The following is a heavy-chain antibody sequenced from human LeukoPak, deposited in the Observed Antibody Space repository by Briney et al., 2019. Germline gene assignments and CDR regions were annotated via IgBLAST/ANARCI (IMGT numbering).Heavy chain of an antibody. D-gene: IGHD6-6*01. CDR1: GYTFTGYY. Sequence: ASVKVSCKASGYTFTGYYMHWVRQAPGQGLEWMGWINPNSGGTNYAQKFQGRVTMTRDTSISTAYMELSRLRSDDTAVYYCARAPLGGAARPDFDYWGQGTLVTVSS. J-gene: IGHJ4*02. CDR3: ARAPLGGAARPDFDY. CDR2: INPNSGGT. V-gene: IGHV1-2*02.